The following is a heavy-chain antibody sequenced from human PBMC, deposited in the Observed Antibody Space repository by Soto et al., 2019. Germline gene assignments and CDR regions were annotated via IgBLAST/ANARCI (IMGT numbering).Heavy chain of an antibody. CDR1: GGSIRTYY. CDR2: IYYSGST. V-gene: IGHV4-59*01. J-gene: IGHJ2*01. Sequence: QVQLQESGPGPVKPSETLSLTCTVSGGSIRTYYWSWIRQPPGKGLEWIGYIYYSGSTNYNPSLKSRVTISVDTSKNQFSLKLSSVTAADTAVYYCARQREEVAEAGTEDWYFDLWGRGTLVTVSS. D-gene: IGHD6-19*01. CDR3: ARQREEVAEAGTEDWYFDL.